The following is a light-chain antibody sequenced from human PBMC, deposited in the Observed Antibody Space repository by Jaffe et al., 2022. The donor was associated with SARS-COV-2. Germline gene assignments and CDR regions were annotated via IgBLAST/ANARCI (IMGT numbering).Light chain of an antibody. CDR3: QQYNSYPWT. CDR1: QSISDS. Sequence: DIQMTQSPSTLSTSVGDRITITCRASQSISDSLAWYQQKPGKAPKLLIYKASSLESGVPSRFSGSGSGTDFTLTISSLQPDDFATYYCQQYNSYPWTFGQGTKVEIK. V-gene: IGKV1-5*03. CDR2: KAS. J-gene: IGKJ1*01.